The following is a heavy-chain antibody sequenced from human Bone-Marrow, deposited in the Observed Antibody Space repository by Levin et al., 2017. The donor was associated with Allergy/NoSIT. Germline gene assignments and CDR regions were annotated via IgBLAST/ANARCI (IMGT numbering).Heavy chain of an antibody. V-gene: IGHV4-4*07. CDR1: GGSISTHY. CDR2: IFISGST. J-gene: IGHJ5*02. D-gene: IGHD4-17*01. CDR3: TLDHGDYGWFDP. Sequence: SETLSLTCTVSGGSISTHYCTWIRQPAGKGLEWIGRIFISGSTNFNPSLKSRATMSLDTSKNQFSLNLHSVTAADTAVYYCTLDHGDYGWFDPWGPGTLVTVSS.